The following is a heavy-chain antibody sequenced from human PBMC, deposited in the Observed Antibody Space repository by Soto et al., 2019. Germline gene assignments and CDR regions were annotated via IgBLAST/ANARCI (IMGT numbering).Heavy chain of an antibody. V-gene: IGHV3-23*01. D-gene: IGHD2-2*01. CDR2: ISGSGGST. CDR1: GFTFSSYA. Sequence: GGSLRLSCAASGFTFSSYAMSWVRQAPGKGLEWVSAISGSGGSTYYADSVKGRFTISRDNSKNTLYLQMNGLRAEDTAVYYCAKDGCSSTSCYHRKYNWFDPWGQGTLLTVSS. CDR3: AKDGCSSTSCYHRKYNWFDP. J-gene: IGHJ5*02.